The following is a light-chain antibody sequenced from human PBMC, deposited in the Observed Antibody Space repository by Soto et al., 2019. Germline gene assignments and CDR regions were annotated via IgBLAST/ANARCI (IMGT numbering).Light chain of an antibody. Sequence: QSVVTQPPSASGTPGQRVTISCSGSSSNIGRNYVFWYQQLPGTAPKLLIYKNNQRPSGVPDRFSGSESGTSASLAISGLRSEDEADYFCAAWDDSLSGVVFGGGTKLTVL. J-gene: IGLJ2*01. CDR2: KNN. CDR1: SSNIGRNY. CDR3: AAWDDSLSGVV. V-gene: IGLV1-47*01.